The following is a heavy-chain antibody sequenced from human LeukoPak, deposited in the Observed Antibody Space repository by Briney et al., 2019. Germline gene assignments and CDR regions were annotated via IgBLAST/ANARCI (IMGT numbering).Heavy chain of an antibody. D-gene: IGHD3-22*01. Sequence: SEKVSCKASGGTFSSYAISWVRQAPGHELEWMGRIIPIFGTANYAQKFPGRVTITTDESTSTAYMELSRLRSDDTAVYYCASNLGDYCDSSGDAWGQGTLVTVSS. CDR3: ASNLGDYCDSSGDA. CDR2: IIPIFGTA. J-gene: IGHJ5*02. V-gene: IGHV1-69*05. CDR1: GGTFSSYA.